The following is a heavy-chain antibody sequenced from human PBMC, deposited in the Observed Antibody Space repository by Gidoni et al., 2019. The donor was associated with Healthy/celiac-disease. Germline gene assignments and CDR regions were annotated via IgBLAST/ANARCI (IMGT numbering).Heavy chain of an antibody. Sequence: QVQLVQSGAEVKKPGASVKVSCQRSGYTFTRYCINWVRQSTGQGLEWLGCMNPHRGTTAYDHNFQGRAPMTRTTSLSPADMELSSLRSEDTAGYDCARDGPHSWWGGGSRVSYLWGQGTLVTVSS. J-gene: IGHJ5*02. CDR2: MNPHRGTT. V-gene: IGHV1-8*01. CDR3: ARDGPHSWWGGGSRVSYL. D-gene: IGHD1-26*01. CDR1: GYTFTRYC.